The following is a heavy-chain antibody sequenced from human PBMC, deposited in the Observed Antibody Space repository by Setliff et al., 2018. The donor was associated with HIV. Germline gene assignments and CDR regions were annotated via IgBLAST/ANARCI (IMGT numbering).Heavy chain of an antibody. V-gene: IGHV4-61*02. Sequence: PSETLSLTCTISGGSLDSGTFYWSWIRQPAGKGLEWVGRVSPSGSSNYSPSLTSRVTISIDTSKQFSLNVRSLTAADTAVYYCARSRSGSGTGSGYYFHMDVWGKGTTVTVSS. CDR1: GGSLDSGTFY. CDR3: ARSRSGSGTGSGYYFHMDV. D-gene: IGHD6-19*01. J-gene: IGHJ6*03. CDR2: VSPSGSS.